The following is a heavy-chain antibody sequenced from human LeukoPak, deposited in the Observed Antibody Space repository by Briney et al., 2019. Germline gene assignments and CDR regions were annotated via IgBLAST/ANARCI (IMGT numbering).Heavy chain of an antibody. CDR1: GGSISSGGYS. CDR2: IYHSAST. J-gene: IGHJ3*02. Sequence: SQTLSLTCAVSGGSISSGGYSWSWIRQPPGKGLEWIGYIYHSASTYYNPSLKSRVTISVDRSKNQFSLKLSSVTAADTAVYYCASAPEADAFDIWGQGTMVTVSS. CDR3: ASAPEADAFDI. V-gene: IGHV4-30-2*01.